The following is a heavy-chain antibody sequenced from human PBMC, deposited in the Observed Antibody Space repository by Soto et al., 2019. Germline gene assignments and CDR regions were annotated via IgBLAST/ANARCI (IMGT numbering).Heavy chain of an antibody. V-gene: IGHV3-7*04. Sequence: EVQVVESGGGLVQPGGSLRLSCAASGFTFSNYWMTWVRQAPGKGLEWVANIKQDASENFYVDSVKGRFTISRDNAKNSLYLQMTSLRVEDTAVYYCARDAGPRGYDAFDIWGQGTMVTVSS. CDR2: IKQDASEN. D-gene: IGHD6-13*01. CDR1: GFTFSNYW. J-gene: IGHJ3*02. CDR3: ARDAGPRGYDAFDI.